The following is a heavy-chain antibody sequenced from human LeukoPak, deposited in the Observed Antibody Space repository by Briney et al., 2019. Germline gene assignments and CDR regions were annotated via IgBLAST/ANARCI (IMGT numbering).Heavy chain of an antibody. CDR3: ARDLAGLDAFDI. Sequence: PSETLSLTCTVSGGSISSGDYYWSWVRQPPGKGLEWIGEIYHSGSTNYNPSLKSRVTISVDKSKNQFSLKLSSVSAADTAVYYCARDLAGLDAFDIWGQGTMVTVSS. D-gene: IGHD6-19*01. J-gene: IGHJ3*02. CDR2: IYHSGST. CDR1: GGSISSGDYY. V-gene: IGHV4-39*07.